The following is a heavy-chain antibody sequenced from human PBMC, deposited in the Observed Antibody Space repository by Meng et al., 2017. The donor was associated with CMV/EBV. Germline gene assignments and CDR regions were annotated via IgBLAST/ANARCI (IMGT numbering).Heavy chain of an antibody. CDR1: GFTFTNNA. Sequence: GESLKISCAASGFTFTNNAMNWVRQAPGKGLEWVAVISYGGINTYHADPVRGRFTISRDNSKNTVYLQMNSLRADDTAVYYCARDRGASVVAAARGYFYYGMDVWGQGTTVTVSS. V-gene: IGHV3-30-3*01. CDR2: ISYGGINT. J-gene: IGHJ6*02. CDR3: ARDRGASVVAAARGYFYYGMDV. D-gene: IGHD2-15*01.